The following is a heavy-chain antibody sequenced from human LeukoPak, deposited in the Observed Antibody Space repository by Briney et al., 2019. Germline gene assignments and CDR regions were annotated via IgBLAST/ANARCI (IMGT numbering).Heavy chain of an antibody. CDR2: VYYSGST. Sequence: KPSETLSLTCTVSGDSISNYYWSWIRQPPGKGLEWIGYVYYSGSTDYNPSLKSRVTISIDMSKNQFSLKLRSVTAADTAVYYCARGPTKNYFDYWGQGTLVTVSS. CDR3: ARGPTKNYFDY. CDR1: GDSISNYY. V-gene: IGHV4-59*01. J-gene: IGHJ4*02.